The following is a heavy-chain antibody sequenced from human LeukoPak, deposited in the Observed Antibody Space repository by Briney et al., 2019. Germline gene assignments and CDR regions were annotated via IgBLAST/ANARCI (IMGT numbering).Heavy chain of an antibody. J-gene: IGHJ4*02. V-gene: IGHV3-23*01. D-gene: IGHD3-10*01. CDR2: ISGSGGST. Sequence: GGSLRLSCAASGFTFSSYAMSWVRQAPGKGLEWVSAISGSGGSTYYADSVKGRFTFSRDNSKNTLYLQMNSLRAEDAAVYYCAKLLVRGVIIGYFDYWGQGTLVTVSS. CDR1: GFTFSSYA. CDR3: AKLLVRGVIIGYFDY.